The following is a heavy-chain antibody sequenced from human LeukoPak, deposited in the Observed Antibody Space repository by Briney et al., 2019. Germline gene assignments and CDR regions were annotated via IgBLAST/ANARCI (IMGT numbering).Heavy chain of an antibody. V-gene: IGHV1-2*02. J-gene: IGHJ4*02. CDR2: INPNSGGT. D-gene: IGHD6-6*01. CDR1: GYTFTGYY. Sequence: ASVKVSCKASGYTFTGYYIHWVRQAPGQGLEWMGWINPNSGGTIYAQNFQGRVTMTTDTSISTAYMELSRLRSDDTAIYYCATHKSGSYSSWNYWGQGTLVTVSS. CDR3: ATHKSGSYSSWNY.